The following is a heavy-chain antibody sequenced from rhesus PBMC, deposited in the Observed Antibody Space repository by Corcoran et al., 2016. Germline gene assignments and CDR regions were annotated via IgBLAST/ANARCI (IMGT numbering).Heavy chain of an antibody. CDR2: IFGSYGNS. CDR3: AKGSSGSYVEYFEF. V-gene: IGHV4S14*01. J-gene: IGHJ1*01. Sequence: QVQLQESGPGLVKPSETLSLTCAVPGYSISRNYYWSWIRQSPGKGLEWIGGIFGSYGNSDLNPSLKSRVTLSVDTSKNQFSVKLISVTAADTATYYCAKGSSGSYVEYFEFWGQGALVTVSS. CDR1: GYSISRNYY. D-gene: IGHD6-25*01.